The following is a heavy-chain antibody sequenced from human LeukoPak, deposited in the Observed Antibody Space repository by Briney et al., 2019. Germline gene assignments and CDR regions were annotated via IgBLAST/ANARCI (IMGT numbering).Heavy chain of an antibody. CDR3: ARDRYDSSGHWFDP. CDR1: GGSISSYY. D-gene: IGHD3-22*01. Sequence: SETLSLTCTVSGGSISSYYWSWIRQPAGKGLEWIGRIYTSGSTNYNPSLKSRVTMSVDTSKNQFSLKLSSVTAADTAVYYCARDRYDSSGHWFDPWGQGTLVTVSS. CDR2: IYTSGST. V-gene: IGHV4-4*07. J-gene: IGHJ5*02.